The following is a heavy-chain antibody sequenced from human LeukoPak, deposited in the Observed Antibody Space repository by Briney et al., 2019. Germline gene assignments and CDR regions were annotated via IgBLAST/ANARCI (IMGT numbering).Heavy chain of an antibody. Sequence: GGSLRLSCATSGFTFSSYAMSWVRQAPGKGLEWVSGISKSGDDIYYADSAKGRFAISRDNSKNTLHLQMDNLRAADTAVYYCARWGYGGKFGYWGQGTLVTVSS. CDR1: GFTFSSYA. J-gene: IGHJ4*02. V-gene: IGHV3-23*01. CDR2: ISKSGDDI. CDR3: ARWGYGGKFGY. D-gene: IGHD2-21*01.